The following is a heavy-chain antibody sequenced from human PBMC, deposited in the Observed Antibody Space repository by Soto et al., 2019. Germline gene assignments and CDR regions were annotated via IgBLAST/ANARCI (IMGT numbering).Heavy chain of an antibody. J-gene: IGHJ5*02. CDR2: ISGSGGST. CDR1: GFTFSSYA. Sequence: GGSLRLSCAASGFTFSSYAMSWVRQAPGKGLEWVSAISGSGGSTYYADSVKGRFTISRDNSKNTLYLQMNSLRAEDTAVYYCAKDRHYGSGPQGWFDPWGQGTLVTVSS. V-gene: IGHV3-23*01. CDR3: AKDRHYGSGPQGWFDP. D-gene: IGHD3-10*01.